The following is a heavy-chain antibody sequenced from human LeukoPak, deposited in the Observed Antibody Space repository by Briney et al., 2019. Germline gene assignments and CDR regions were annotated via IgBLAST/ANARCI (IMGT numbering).Heavy chain of an antibody. V-gene: IGHV3-11*06. CDR3: ARSLIVANPLDV. Sequence: GGSLRLSCADSGFTFSDYYMSWIRQAPGKGLEWVSYISSSSSYTNYADSVKGRFTISRDNAKNSLYLQMNSLRAEDTAVYYCARSLIVANPLDVWGKGTTVTVSS. CDR2: ISSSSSYT. CDR1: GFTFSDYY. D-gene: IGHD5-12*01. J-gene: IGHJ6*04.